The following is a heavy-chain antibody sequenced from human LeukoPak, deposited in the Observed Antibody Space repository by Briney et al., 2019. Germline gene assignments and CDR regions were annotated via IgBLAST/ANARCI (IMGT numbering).Heavy chain of an antibody. Sequence: SETLSLTCAVYGGSFSGDYWSWIRQPPGKGLEWIGEINHSGSTNSNTSLKSRVTISVDTSKNQFSLKLSSVTAADTAVYYCARTKPRNCYDYWGQGTLVTVSS. J-gene: IGHJ4*02. CDR3: ARTKPRNCYDY. CDR2: INHSGST. D-gene: IGHD2-8*01. CDR1: GGSFSGDY. V-gene: IGHV4-34*01.